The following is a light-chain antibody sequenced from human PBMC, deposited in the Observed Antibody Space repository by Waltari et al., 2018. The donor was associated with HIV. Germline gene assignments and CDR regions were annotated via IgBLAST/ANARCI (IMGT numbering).Light chain of an antibody. CDR2: SHN. Sequence: QSVLTQPPSTSGTPGQSVTISSSTSSSTIVSIPRTLNQQVRGTAHKLLIYSHNLRPSGVPARFSGSKSGTSASLAISGLQSEDEADYYCAVWDDSLNGWVFGGGTKLTVL. V-gene: IGLV1-44*01. CDR1: SSTIVSIP. CDR3: AVWDDSLNGWV. J-gene: IGLJ2*01.